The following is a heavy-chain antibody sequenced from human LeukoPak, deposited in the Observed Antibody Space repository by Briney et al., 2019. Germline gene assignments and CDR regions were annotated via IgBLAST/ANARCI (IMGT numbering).Heavy chain of an antibody. CDR1: GFTVSSNY. J-gene: IGHJ4*02. CDR2: IYSGGST. Sequence: GGSLRLSCAASGFTVSSNYMSWVRQAPGKGLEWVSVIYSGGSTYYADSVKGRFTISRDDSKSTVYLQMNSLRAKDAALYYCAREPIDGDCQFDYWGQGTLVTVSS. CDR3: AREPIDGDCQFDY. V-gene: IGHV3-53*01. D-gene: IGHD2-21*02.